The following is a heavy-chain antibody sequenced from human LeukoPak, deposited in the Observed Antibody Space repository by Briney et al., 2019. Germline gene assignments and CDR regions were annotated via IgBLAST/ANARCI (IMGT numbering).Heavy chain of an antibody. D-gene: IGHD3-22*01. Sequence: SENLSLTCTVSGGSISNYYWNWIRQPPGKGLEWIGYVYHSGSTNYNPSLKSRVTISVEKSKNQFSLKLSSVTAADTAVYYCASLADWYYYDDSGYALGAFDFWGQGAVVSVSS. CDR3: ASLADWYYYDDSGYALGAFDF. V-gene: IGHV4-59*01. J-gene: IGHJ3*01. CDR2: VYHSGST. CDR1: GGSISNYY.